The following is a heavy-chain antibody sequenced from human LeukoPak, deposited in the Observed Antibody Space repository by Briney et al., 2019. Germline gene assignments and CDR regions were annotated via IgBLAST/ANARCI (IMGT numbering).Heavy chain of an antibody. V-gene: IGHV1-18*01. CDR2: ISAYNGNT. CDR3: ARDVGEYCSSVSCYASDY. J-gene: IGHJ4*02. CDR1: GYTFTSYG. Sequence: GASVKVSCKASGYTFTSYGISWVRQAPGQGLEWMGWISAYNGNTNYAQKLQGRVTMTTDTSTSTAYMELRSLRSDDTAVYYCARDVGEYCSSVSCYASDYWGQGTLVTVSS. D-gene: IGHD2-2*01.